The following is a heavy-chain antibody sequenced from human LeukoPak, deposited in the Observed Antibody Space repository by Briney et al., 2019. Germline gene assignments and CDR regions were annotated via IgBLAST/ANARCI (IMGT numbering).Heavy chain of an antibody. CDR2: INPNSGGT. V-gene: IGHV1-2*02. D-gene: IGHD2-15*01. CDR1: GCTFTGYY. Sequence: ASVKVSCKASGCTFTGYYMHWVRQAPGQGLEWMGWINPNSGGTNYTQKFQGRVTMTRDTSISTAYMELSRLRSDDTAVYYCARDNGRRAAESYSDYWGQGTLVTVSS. J-gene: IGHJ4*02. CDR3: ARDNGRRAAESYSDY.